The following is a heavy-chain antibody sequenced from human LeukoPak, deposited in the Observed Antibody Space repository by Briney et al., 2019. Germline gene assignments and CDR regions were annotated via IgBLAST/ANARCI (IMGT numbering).Heavy chain of an antibody. V-gene: IGHV6-1*01. J-gene: IGHJ4*02. Sequence: SQTLSLTCVVSGDSVSSKTGAWNWIRQSPSRGLEWLGRTYYRSKWYNDYAESMEGRMTISQDTSKNHYSLHLNSVTPDDTAVYYCARDFGTSGWHTFDYWGQGTLVTVSS. CDR1: GDSVSSKTGA. D-gene: IGHD6-19*01. CDR2: TYYRSKWYN. CDR3: ARDFGTSGWHTFDY.